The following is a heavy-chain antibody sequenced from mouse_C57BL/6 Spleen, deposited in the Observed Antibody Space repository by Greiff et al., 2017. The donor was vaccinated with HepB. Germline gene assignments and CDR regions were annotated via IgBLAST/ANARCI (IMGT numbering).Heavy chain of an antibody. CDR1: GYSFTDYN. J-gene: IGHJ2*01. Sequence: VQLQQSGPELVKPGASVKISCKASGYSFTDYNMNWVKQSNGKSLEWIGVINPNYGTTSYNQKFKGKATLTVDQSSSTAYMQLNSLTSEDSAVYNCEGGGWLRRYYFATGAKAPLSQSPQ. V-gene: IGHV1-39*01. CDR3: EGGGWLRRYYFAT. D-gene: IGHD2-2*01. CDR2: INPNYGTT.